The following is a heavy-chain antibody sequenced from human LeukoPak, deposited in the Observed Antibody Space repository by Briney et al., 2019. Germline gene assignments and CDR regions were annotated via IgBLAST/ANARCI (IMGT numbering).Heavy chain of an antibody. CDR3: ARDEWPLYFDY. Sequence: PGRSLRLSCAASGFTFSSYAMHWVRQAPGKGLEWVAVISCERSNKYYADAVKGRVTIAKDNSKKTLYLKMNSLRAEDTAVYYCARDEWPLYFDYWCQGTLVTVSS. CDR1: GFTFSSYA. V-gene: IGHV3-30-3*01. CDR2: ISCERSNK. J-gene: IGHJ4*02. D-gene: IGHD3-3*01.